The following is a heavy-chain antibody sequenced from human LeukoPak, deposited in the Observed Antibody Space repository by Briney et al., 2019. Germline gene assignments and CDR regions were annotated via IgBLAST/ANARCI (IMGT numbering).Heavy chain of an antibody. CDR3: ARDLEYTTSSGDY. J-gene: IGHJ4*02. CDR1: GFTFRSYE. V-gene: IGHV3-48*03. D-gene: IGHD6-6*01. CDR2: ISSSGSTI. Sequence: GGPLRLSCAASGFTFRSYEMNWVRQAPGKGLEWVSYISSSGSTIFYADSVKGRFTISRDNAKNSLYLQMNSLRAEDTAVYYCARDLEYTTSSGDYWGRGTLVIVSS.